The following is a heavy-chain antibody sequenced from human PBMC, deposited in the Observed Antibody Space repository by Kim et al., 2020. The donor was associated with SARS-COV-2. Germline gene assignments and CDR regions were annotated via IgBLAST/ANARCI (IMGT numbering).Heavy chain of an antibody. CDR2: IYYSGST. Sequence: SETLSLTCTVSGGSISSYYWSWIRQPPGKGLEWIGYIYYSGSTNYNPSLKSRVTISVDTSKNQFSLKLSSVTAADTAVYYCARQGGGDSVAGHYYFDYWGQGTLVTVSS. V-gene: IGHV4-59*08. D-gene: IGHD6-19*01. J-gene: IGHJ4*02. CDR1: GGSISSYY. CDR3: ARQGGGDSVAGHYYFDY.